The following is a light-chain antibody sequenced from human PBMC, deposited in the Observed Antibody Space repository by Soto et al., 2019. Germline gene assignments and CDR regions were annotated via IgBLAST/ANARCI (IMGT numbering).Light chain of an antibody. Sequence: QSALTQPPSASGSPGQSVTISCTGTSRDVGGYNYVSWYQQHPGKAPKLMIYEVSKRPSGVPDRFSGSKSGNPASLTVSGLQAEDEADYYFNSYAGSNNWVFGGGTKLTVL. CDR3: NSYAGSNNWV. V-gene: IGLV2-8*01. CDR2: EVS. J-gene: IGLJ3*02. CDR1: SRDVGGYNY.